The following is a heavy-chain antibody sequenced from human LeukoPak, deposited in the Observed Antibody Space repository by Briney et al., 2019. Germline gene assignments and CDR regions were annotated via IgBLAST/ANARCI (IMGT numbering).Heavy chain of an antibody. CDR2: INPNSGGT. CDR3: ARVGSDSSGWRRFDY. D-gene: IGHD6-19*01. V-gene: IGHV1-2*02. Sequence: ASVKVSYKASGHTFTDYYMHWVRQAPGQGLEWMGWINPNSGGTNSAQKFQGRVTMTRDTSISTAYMELSRLRSDDTAVYYCARVGSDSSGWRRFDYWGQGTLVTVSS. J-gene: IGHJ4*02. CDR1: GHTFTDYY.